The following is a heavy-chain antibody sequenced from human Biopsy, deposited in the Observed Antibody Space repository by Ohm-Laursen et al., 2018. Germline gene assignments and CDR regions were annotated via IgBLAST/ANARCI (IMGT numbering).Heavy chain of an antibody. D-gene: IGHD3-10*01. Sequence: GTLSLTCIVSGGYISHYYWTWIRQPAGQGLEWIGRIYITGETDYNPSLKSRVTMSVDSSKKQFSRKLKSVTAADTAIYYCARAPPLIRGVVESWFDPWGQGILVTVSS. CDR1: GGYISHYY. CDR2: IYITGET. CDR3: ARAPPLIRGVVESWFDP. V-gene: IGHV4-4*07. J-gene: IGHJ5*02.